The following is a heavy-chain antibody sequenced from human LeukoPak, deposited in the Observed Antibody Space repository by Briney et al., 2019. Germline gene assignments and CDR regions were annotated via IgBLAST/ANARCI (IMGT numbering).Heavy chain of an antibody. Sequence: PGGSLRLSCAASGFTFSDYYMSWIRQAPGKGLEWVSYISSSGSTIYYADSVKGRFTISRDNAKNSLYLQMNSLRAEDTAVYYCAKPTTDVLLWFGELLAFDYWGQGTLVTVSS. V-gene: IGHV3-11*01. J-gene: IGHJ4*02. CDR1: GFTFSDYY. CDR2: ISSSGSTI. D-gene: IGHD3-10*01. CDR3: AKPTTDVLLWFGELLAFDY.